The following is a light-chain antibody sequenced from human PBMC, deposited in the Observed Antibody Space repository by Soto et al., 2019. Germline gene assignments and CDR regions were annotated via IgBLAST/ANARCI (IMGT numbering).Light chain of an antibody. Sequence: EIVLTQSPATLSLSPGERASLSCRASQSVSHYLAWYQQKPGQAPRLLIYDASKRATGIPARFSGSGSGTDFTLTISSLEPDDFAVYFCQQRSNWPPTFGPGTEVDIK. CDR2: DAS. CDR3: QQRSNWPPT. CDR1: QSVSHY. V-gene: IGKV3-11*01. J-gene: IGKJ3*01.